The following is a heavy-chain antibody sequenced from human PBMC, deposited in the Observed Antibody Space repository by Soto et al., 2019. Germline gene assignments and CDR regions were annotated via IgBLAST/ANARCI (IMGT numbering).Heavy chain of an antibody. Sequence: GGSLRLSCAASGFTFSNYWMTWVRQAPGKGLEWVANIKQTGSEKYYVESVKGRFTISRDNGKNSLYLQMNSLRAEDTAVYYCARELRGAAAAAFDFWGQGTMVTVSS. CDR3: ARELRGAAAAAFDF. J-gene: IGHJ3*01. D-gene: IGHD1-26*01. V-gene: IGHV3-7*01. CDR2: IKQTGSEK. CDR1: GFTFSNYW.